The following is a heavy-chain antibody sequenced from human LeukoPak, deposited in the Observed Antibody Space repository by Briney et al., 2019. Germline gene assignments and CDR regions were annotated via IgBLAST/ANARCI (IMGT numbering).Heavy chain of an antibody. CDR1: GYTLTELS. CDR3: ARLRIAANWFDP. V-gene: IGHV1-2*06. J-gene: IGHJ5*02. Sequence: ASVKVSCKVSGYTLTELSMHWVRQAPGQGLEWMGRINPNSGGTNYAQKFQGRVTMTRDTSISTAYMELSRLRSDDTAVYYCARLRIAANWFDPWGQGTLVTVSS. CDR2: INPNSGGT. D-gene: IGHD6-13*01.